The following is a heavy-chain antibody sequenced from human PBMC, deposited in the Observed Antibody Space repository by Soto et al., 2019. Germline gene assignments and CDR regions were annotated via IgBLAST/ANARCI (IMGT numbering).Heavy chain of an antibody. V-gene: IGHV4-61*01. CDR2: IYYTGST. CDR3: ARTSTRYGYGDF. CDR1: GDSVSRGSHS. D-gene: IGHD4-17*01. Sequence: SETLSLTCSVAGDSVSRGSHSWTWTRQPPGKGLEFLGYIYYTGSTNYNPSLKSRVTISVDTSKNQISLMLTSVTAADTAVYYCARTSTRYGYGDFWGHGMLVT. J-gene: IGHJ4*01.